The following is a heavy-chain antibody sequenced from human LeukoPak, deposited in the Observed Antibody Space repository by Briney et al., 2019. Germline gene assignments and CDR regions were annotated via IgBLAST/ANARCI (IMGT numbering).Heavy chain of an antibody. D-gene: IGHD3-10*01. CDR3: AKDMNSYGSGSSYNPWGPFDS. Sequence: GRSLRLSCAASGFSFGNYAMHWVRQAPGKGLEWVSGIAWNSGNTGFADSVKGRFTISRDNAENSLYLQMNSLRAEDTALYYCAKDMNSYGSGSSYNPWGPFDSWGQGTLVTVSS. V-gene: IGHV3-9*01. J-gene: IGHJ4*02. CDR1: GFSFGNYA. CDR2: IAWNSGNT.